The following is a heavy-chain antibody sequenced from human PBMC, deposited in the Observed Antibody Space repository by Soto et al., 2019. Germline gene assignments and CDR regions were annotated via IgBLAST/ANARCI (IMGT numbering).Heavy chain of an antibody. CDR1: GYTFTSYG. D-gene: IGHD3-9*01. CDR2: ISAYNGNT. Sequence: QVQLVQSGAEVKKPGASVKVSCKASGYTFTSYGISWVRQAPGQGLEWMGWISAYNGNTNYAQKLQGRVTMTTDTSTSTAYMELRSLRSDDTAVYYCARDVLRYFDWLFNPYGMDVWGQGTTVTVSS. J-gene: IGHJ6*02. V-gene: IGHV1-18*01. CDR3: ARDVLRYFDWLFNPYGMDV.